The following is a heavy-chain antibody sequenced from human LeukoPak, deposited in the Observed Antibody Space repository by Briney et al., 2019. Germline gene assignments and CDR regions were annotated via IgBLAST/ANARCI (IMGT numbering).Heavy chain of an antibody. D-gene: IGHD4-11*01. CDR2: IYYSGST. CDR3: ARHSSTSMTTVTLSDY. J-gene: IGHJ4*02. CDR1: GGSISSYY. V-gene: IGHV4-59*08. Sequence: SETLSLTCTVSGGSISSYYWSWIRQPPGKGLEWIGYIYYSGSTNYNPSLKSRVTISVDTSKNQFSLKLSSVTAADTAVYYCARHSSTSMTTVTLSDYWGQGTLVTVSS.